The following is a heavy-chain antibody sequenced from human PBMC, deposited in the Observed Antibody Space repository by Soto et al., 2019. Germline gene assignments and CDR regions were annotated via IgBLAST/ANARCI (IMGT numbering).Heavy chain of an antibody. Sequence: ASVKFSCKAAGGSFSSYAISWVRQALGQGLEWMGGIIPIFGTANYAQKFQGRVTITADESTSTAYMELSSLRSEDTAVYYCASGIAAAGTSDFDYWGQGTLVTVSS. CDR2: IIPIFGTA. CDR1: GGSFSSYA. CDR3: ASGIAAAGTSDFDY. V-gene: IGHV1-69*01. J-gene: IGHJ4*02. D-gene: IGHD6-13*01.